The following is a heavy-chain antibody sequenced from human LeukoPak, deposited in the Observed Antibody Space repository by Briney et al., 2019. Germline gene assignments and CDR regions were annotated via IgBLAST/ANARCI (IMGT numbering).Heavy chain of an antibody. J-gene: IGHJ4*01. CDR1: GGSISSGDYY. CDR2: IYSSGTT. D-gene: IGHD3-16*01. CDR3: ARAGGWASPLGC. Sequence: PSETLSLTCTVSGGSISSGDYYWSWIRQSPGKGLEWIGYIYSSGTTTYNPFLKSRVTMAVDTSKNQFSLKLSSVTAADTAVYYCARAGGWASPLGCWGQGILVTVSS. V-gene: IGHV4-61*08.